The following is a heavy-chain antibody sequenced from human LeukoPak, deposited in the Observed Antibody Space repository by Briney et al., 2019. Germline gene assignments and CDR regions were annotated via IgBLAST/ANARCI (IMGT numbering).Heavy chain of an antibody. D-gene: IGHD4/OR15-4a*01. CDR1: GFAFSSYW. V-gene: IGHV3-7*05. CDR3: ATARGAY. J-gene: IGHJ4*02. CDR2: INQDGSVR. Sequence: GGSLRLSRAASGFAFSSYWVTWVRQAPGKGLEWLANINQDGSVRSYVDSVKGRFTISRDNAKNSLCLQMNSLRAEDTAVYYCATARGAYWGQGTLVTVSS.